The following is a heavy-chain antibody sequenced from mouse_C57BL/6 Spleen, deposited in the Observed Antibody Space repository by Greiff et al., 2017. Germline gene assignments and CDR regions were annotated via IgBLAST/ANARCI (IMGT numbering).Heavy chain of an antibody. CDR3: ARSGKGGY. CDR2: IYPGDGDT. D-gene: IGHD1-3*01. V-gene: IGHV1-82*01. CDR1: GYAFSSSW. J-gene: IGHJ2*01. Sequence: VQLQQSGPELVKPGASVKISCKASGYAFSSSWMNWVKQRPGKGLEWIGRIYPGDGDTNYNGKFKGKATLTADKSSSTAYMQLSSLTSEDSAVYFCARSGKGGYWGQGTTLTVSS.